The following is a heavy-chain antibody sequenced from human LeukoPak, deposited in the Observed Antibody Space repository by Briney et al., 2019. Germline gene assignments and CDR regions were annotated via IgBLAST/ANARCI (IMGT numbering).Heavy chain of an antibody. Sequence: QSGGSLRLSCAASGFTFSSYWMSWVRQAPGKGLEWVANIKQDGSEKYYVDSVKGRFTISRDNAKNSLYLQMNSLRAEDTAVYYCARSPRTKYSYGPGFDYWGQGTLVTVSS. J-gene: IGHJ4*02. V-gene: IGHV3-7*01. CDR1: GFTFSSYW. D-gene: IGHD5-18*01. CDR2: IKQDGSEK. CDR3: ARSPRTKYSYGPGFDY.